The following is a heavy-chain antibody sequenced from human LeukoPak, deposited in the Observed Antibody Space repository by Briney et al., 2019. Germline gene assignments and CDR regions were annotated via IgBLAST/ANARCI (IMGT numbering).Heavy chain of an antibody. CDR2: IYSGGST. J-gene: IGHJ4*02. Sequence: GGSLRLSCAASGFTVSSNYMSWVRQAPGKGLEWVSVIYSGGSTYYADSVKCRFTISRDNSKNTLYLQMNSLRAEDTAVYYCARYSSGWYGYFDYWGQGTLVTVSS. D-gene: IGHD6-19*01. CDR3: ARYSSGWYGYFDY. CDR1: GFTVSSNY. V-gene: IGHV3-53*01.